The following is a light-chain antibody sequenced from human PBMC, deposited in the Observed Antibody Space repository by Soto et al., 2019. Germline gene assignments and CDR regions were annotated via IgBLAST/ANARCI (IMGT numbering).Light chain of an antibody. CDR1: QSINNY. CDR3: QQSATTTIT. Sequence: DIHMTQSPSSLSASVGDRVTITCRASQSINNYLNWYQQKPGKAPNLLIYAASTLQSGVPPRFSGSGSGTEFTLTISSVAPDDLATYYCQQSATTTITVGQGTLLEIK. J-gene: IGKJ5*01. CDR2: AAS. V-gene: IGKV1-39*01.